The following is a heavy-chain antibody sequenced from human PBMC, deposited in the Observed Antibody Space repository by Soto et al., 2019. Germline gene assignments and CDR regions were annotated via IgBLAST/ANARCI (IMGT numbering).Heavy chain of an antibody. V-gene: IGHV3-23*01. CDR2: ISGSGGST. D-gene: IGHD2-2*01. J-gene: IGHJ3*02. Sequence: GGSLRLSCAASGFTFSSYAMSWVRQAPGKGLEWVSAISGSGGSTYYADSVKGRFTISRDNSKNTLYLQMNSLRAEDTAVYYCAKDAAGSTSPERGHDAFDIWGQGTMVTVSS. CDR3: AKDAAGSTSPERGHDAFDI. CDR1: GFTFSSYA.